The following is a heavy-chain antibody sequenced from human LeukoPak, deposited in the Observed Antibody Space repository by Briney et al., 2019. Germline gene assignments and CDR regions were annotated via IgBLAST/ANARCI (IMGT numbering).Heavy chain of an antibody. CDR1: GFTVSSNY. CDR2: IYSGGST. V-gene: IGHV3-66*02. Sequence: PGGSLRLSCAASGFTVSSNYMSWVRQAPEKGLEWVSVIYSGGSTYYADSVKGRFTISRDNSKNTLYLQMNSLRAEDTAVYYCARDRGFYGDYSNGRYYYYYMDVWGKGTTVTVSS. CDR3: ARDRGFYGDYSNGRYYYYYMDV. J-gene: IGHJ6*03. D-gene: IGHD4-17*01.